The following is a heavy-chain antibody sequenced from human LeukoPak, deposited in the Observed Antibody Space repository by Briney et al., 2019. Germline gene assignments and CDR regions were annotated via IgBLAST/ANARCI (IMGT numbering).Heavy chain of an antibody. CDR2: ISSSSSTI. Sequence: GGSLRLSCAASGFTFNNYDMNWVRQAPGKGLEWVSYISSSSSTIYYADSVKGRFTISRDNTKNSLYLQMNSLRAEDTAVYYCARGKDYDFWSGDYYYYYYMDVWGKGTTVTVSS. D-gene: IGHD3-3*01. CDR1: GFTFNNYD. J-gene: IGHJ6*03. V-gene: IGHV3-48*04. CDR3: ARGKDYDFWSGDYYYYYYMDV.